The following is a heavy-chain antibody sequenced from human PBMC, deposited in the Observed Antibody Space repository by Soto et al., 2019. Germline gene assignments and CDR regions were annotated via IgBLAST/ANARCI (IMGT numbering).Heavy chain of an antibody. D-gene: IGHD3-22*01. Sequence: QVQLVESGGGVVQPGRSLRLSCAASGFTFSSYGMHWVRQAPGKGLEWVAVIWYDGSNKYYADSVKGRLTISRDNSKNTLYLQMNSLRAEDTAVYYCARPGAYDSSENAFDIWGQGTMVTVSS. CDR1: GFTFSSYG. J-gene: IGHJ3*02. CDR2: IWYDGSNK. CDR3: ARPGAYDSSENAFDI. V-gene: IGHV3-33*01.